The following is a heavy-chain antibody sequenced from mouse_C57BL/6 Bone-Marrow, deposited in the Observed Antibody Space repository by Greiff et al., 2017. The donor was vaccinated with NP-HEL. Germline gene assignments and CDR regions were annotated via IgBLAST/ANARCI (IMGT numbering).Heavy chain of an antibody. D-gene: IGHD2-4*01. CDR2: IDPETGGT. Sequence: QVQLKQSGAELVRPGASVTLSCKASGYTFTDYEMHWVKQTPVHGLEWIGAIDPETGGTAYNQKFKGKAILTADKSSSTAYMGRRSLTSEDSAVYYGSIYYDYDDGRLLDYWGQGTTLTVSS. J-gene: IGHJ2*01. V-gene: IGHV1-15*01. CDR1: GYTFTDYE. CDR3: SIYYDYDDGRLLDY.